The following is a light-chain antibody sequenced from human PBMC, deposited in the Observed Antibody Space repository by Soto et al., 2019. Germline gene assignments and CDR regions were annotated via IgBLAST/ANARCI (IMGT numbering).Light chain of an antibody. CDR2: AAS. Sequence: AILMTRSPSSLSASTGDRVTITCRASQGISSYLAGYQQKPGKAPKLLIYAASTLQSGVPSRFSGSGSGTDFTLTIRCLQSEDFATYYCQQYYSYPRTFGQGTKVDIK. CDR1: QGISSY. CDR3: QQYYSYPRT. V-gene: IGKV1-8*01. J-gene: IGKJ1*01.